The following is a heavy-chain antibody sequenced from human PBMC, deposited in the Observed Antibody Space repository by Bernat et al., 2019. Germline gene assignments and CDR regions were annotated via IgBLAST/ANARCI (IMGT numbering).Heavy chain of an antibody. Sequence: EVQLLESGGGLVQPGGSLRLSCAASGFTFSSYAMSWVRQAPGKGLEWVSAISGSGGSTYYADPVKGRFTISRDNSKNTLYLQMNSLRAEDTAVYYCAKGAPFPWEAVAGIGYFDYWGQGTLVTVSS. CDR3: AKGAPFPWEAVAGIGYFDY. V-gene: IGHV3-23*01. J-gene: IGHJ4*02. CDR1: GFTFSSYA. CDR2: ISGSGGST. D-gene: IGHD6-19*01.